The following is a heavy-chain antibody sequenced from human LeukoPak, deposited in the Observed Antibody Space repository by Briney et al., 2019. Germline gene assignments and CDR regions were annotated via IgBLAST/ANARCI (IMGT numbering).Heavy chain of an antibody. CDR2: VYYSGST. CDR3: ARTGGSGVLNWFDP. D-gene: IGHD3-10*01. CDR1: GGSITGYY. V-gene: IGHV4-59*08. J-gene: IGHJ5*02. Sequence: PSETLSLTCTVSGGSITGYYWNWIRQPPGKGLEWIGYVYYSGSTNYNPSLKSRVTISVDTSKNQFSLKLSSVTAADTAVYYCARTGGSGVLNWFDPWGQGTLVTVSS.